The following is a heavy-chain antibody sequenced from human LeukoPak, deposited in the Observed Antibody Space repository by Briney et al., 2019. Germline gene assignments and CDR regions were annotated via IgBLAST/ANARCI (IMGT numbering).Heavy chain of an antibody. V-gene: IGHV4-61*02. J-gene: IGHJ4*02. CDR1: GGFISSGSDY. CDR2: SYSSGST. D-gene: IGHD3-22*01. Sequence: PSETLSLTCTVSGGFISSGSDYCSWIRQPAGKGLEWIGRSYSSGSTNYNPSLKSRVSISVDTSKNQFSLRLSSVTAADTAVYYCARGSRYSSGYDYIDQWGQGTLVTVSS. CDR3: ARGSRYSSGYDYIDQ.